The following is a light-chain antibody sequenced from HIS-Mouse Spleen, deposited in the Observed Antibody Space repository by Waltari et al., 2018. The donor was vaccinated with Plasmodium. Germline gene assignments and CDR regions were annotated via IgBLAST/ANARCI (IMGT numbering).Light chain of an antibody. J-gene: IGKJ2*01. Sequence: DIQMTQSPSSLSASVGDRVTITCQASQDIRNYLNWYQQKPGKAPKLLIYDASNLETGVPARFSGSGSGTDFTFTISSLQPEDIATYYCQQYVNLPYTFGQGTKLEIK. CDR3: QQYVNLPYT. V-gene: IGKV1-33*01. CDR2: DAS. CDR1: QDIRNY.